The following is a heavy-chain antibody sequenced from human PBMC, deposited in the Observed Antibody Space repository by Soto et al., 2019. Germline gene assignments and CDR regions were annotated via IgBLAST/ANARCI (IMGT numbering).Heavy chain of an antibody. CDR1: GGSVSGGVYY. J-gene: IGHJ1*01. CDR3: ERSSVGGAAYSQQ. D-gene: IGHD6-19*01. V-gene: IGHV4-31*03. Sequence: QVQLQESGPGLVKPSQTLSLTCTVSGGSVSGGVYYWNWIRQHPEKGLEWIGYIYYSGSTYYNPSLRRRVTIAADTSKHQFSLKLSSVIAAETAVYFWERSSVGGAAYSQQWGQGTQVIFSS. CDR2: IYYSGST.